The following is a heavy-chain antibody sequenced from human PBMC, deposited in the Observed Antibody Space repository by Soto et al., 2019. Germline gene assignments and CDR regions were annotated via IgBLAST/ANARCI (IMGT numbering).Heavy chain of an antibody. Sequence: ASVKVSCKASGYTFTSYYMHWVRQAPGQGLEWMGIINPSGGSTSYAQKFQGRVTMTRDTSTSTVYMELSSLRSEDTAVYYCATGGEDYDFWSGYSPDRYYYYYYMKVWGKGTTVTVSS. V-gene: IGHV1-46*03. D-gene: IGHD3-3*01. J-gene: IGHJ6*03. CDR1: GYTFTSYY. CDR3: ATGGEDYDFWSGYSPDRYYYYYYMKV. CDR2: INPSGGST.